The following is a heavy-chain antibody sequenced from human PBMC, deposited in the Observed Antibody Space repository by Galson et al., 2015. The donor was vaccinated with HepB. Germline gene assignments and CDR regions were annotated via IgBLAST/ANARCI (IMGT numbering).Heavy chain of an antibody. V-gene: IGHV1-3*01. Sequence: SVKVSCKASGYTFTSYAMHWVRQAPGQRLEWMGWINAGNGNTKYSQKFQGRVTITRDTSASTAYMELSSLRSEDTAVYYCARAGSSGWVSRFDPWGQGTLVTVSS. CDR1: GYTFTSYA. CDR3: ARAGSSGWVSRFDP. D-gene: IGHD6-19*01. CDR2: INAGNGNT. J-gene: IGHJ5*02.